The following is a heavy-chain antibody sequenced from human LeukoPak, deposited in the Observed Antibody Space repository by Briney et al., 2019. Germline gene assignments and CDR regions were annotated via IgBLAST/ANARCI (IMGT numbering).Heavy chain of an antibody. CDR2: ISGSGDST. D-gene: IGHD3-3*01. CDR3: AKDVGYDFWSGYPDY. V-gene: IGHV3-23*01. J-gene: IGHJ4*02. CDR1: GFTFRSYA. Sequence: GGSLRLSCAASGFTFRSYAMNWVRQAPGKGLEWVSTISGSGDSTYYADSVKGRFTISRDNSKNTLYLQMNSLRAEDTAVYYCAKDVGYDFWSGYPDYWGQGTLVTVSS.